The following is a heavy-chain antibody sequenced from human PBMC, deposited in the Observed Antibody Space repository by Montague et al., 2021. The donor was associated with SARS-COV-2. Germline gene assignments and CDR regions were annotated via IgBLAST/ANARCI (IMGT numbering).Heavy chain of an antibody. D-gene: IGHD3-22*01. CDR2: INHSGST. J-gene: IGHJ2*01. CDR3: ARGAPTISMILVVMTGAGWYFDL. Sequence: SETLSLTYAVYGGSFSDYYWSWIRQPPGKGLEWIGEINHSGSTNYNPSLRSRVTITVDTTKNQFSPKLSAVTAADTAVYYCARGAPTISMILVVMTGAGWYFDLWGRGTLVTVSS. V-gene: IGHV4-34*01. CDR1: GGSFSDYY.